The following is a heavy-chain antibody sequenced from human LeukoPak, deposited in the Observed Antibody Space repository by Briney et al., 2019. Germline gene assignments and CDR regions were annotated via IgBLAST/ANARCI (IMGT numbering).Heavy chain of an antibody. CDR2: IYYSGST. D-gene: IGHD5-18*01. CDR3: ARARYSYGYRDRRYYFDY. CDR1: GGSISSSSYY. J-gene: IGHJ4*02. Sequence: SETLSLTCTVSGGSISSSSYYWSWIRQPPGKGLEWIGYIYYSGSTNYNPSLKSRVTISVDTSKNQFSLKLSSVTAADTAVYYCARARYSYGYRDRRYYFDYWGQGTLVTVSS. V-gene: IGHV4-61*01.